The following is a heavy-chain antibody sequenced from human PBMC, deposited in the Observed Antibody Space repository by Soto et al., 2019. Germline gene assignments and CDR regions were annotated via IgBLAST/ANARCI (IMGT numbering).Heavy chain of an antibody. CDR2: IYYSGST. Sequence: TVSGGSISSGGYYWSWIRQHPGKGLEWIGYIYYSGSTYYNPSLKSRVTISVDTSKNQFSLKLSSVTAADTAVYYCASLQDYGDYNWFDPWGQGTLVTVSS. CDR3: ASLQDYGDYNWFDP. CDR1: GGSISSGGYY. D-gene: IGHD4-17*01. J-gene: IGHJ5*02. V-gene: IGHV4-31*03.